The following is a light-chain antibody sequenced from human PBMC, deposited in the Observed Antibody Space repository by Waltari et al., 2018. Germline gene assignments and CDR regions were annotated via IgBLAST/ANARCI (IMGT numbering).Light chain of an antibody. CDR2: GAS. Sequence: EIVMTQSPATLSVSPGERAIISCRASQSLTTNLAWYQQKPGQPPRPLIYGASTRAPDIPARFSGSGSGTEFTLTITSLQSEDFAVYYCHQYNDGPPFNFGQGTKLEIK. CDR3: HQYNDGPPFN. J-gene: IGKJ2*01. V-gene: IGKV3-15*01. CDR1: QSLTTN.